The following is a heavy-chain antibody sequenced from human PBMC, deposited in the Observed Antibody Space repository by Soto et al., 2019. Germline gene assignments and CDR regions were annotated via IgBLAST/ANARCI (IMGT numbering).Heavy chain of an antibody. CDR3: ARVRYCSSTSCQYFDY. CDR2: ISSSGSTI. Sequence: VGSLRHSCAASGFTCSDYYMSWIRQATGKGLEWASYISSSGSTIYYADSVKGRFTISRDNAKNSLYLQMNSLRAEDTAVYYCARVRYCSSTSCQYFDYWGQGTLVTVSS. V-gene: IGHV3-11*01. J-gene: IGHJ4*02. D-gene: IGHD2-2*01. CDR1: GFTCSDYY.